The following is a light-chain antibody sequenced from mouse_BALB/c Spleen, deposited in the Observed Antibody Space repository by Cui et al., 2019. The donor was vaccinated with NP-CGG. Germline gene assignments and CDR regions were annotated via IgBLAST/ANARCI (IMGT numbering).Light chain of an antibody. CDR1: TGAVTTSNY. Sequence: QDVVTQESELTTSPGETVTLTCRSSTGAVTTSNYANRVQEKPDHLITGLIGGTNNRAPGVPARFSGSLIGDKAALTITGAQTEDEAIYFCALWYSNHWVFGGGTKLTVL. V-gene: IGLV1*01. CDR3: ALWYSNHWV. J-gene: IGLJ1*01. CDR2: GTN.